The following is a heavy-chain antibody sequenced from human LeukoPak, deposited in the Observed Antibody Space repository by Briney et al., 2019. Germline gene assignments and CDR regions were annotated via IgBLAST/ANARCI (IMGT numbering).Heavy chain of an antibody. D-gene: IGHD3-3*01. Sequence: RGSLKLSCAASGLTLCSYAMRWVRQAPGKGLEWVSAISGSGGSTYYADSVKGRFTISRDNSKNTLYLQMNSLRAEDTAVYYCAKDRESLRFLEWLSRYYFDYWGQGTLVTVSP. CDR3: AKDRESLRFLEWLSRYYFDY. J-gene: IGHJ4*02. V-gene: IGHV3-23*01. CDR2: ISGSGGST. CDR1: GLTLCSYA.